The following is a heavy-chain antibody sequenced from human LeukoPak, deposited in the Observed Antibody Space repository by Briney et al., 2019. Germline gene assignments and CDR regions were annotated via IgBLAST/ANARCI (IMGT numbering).Heavy chain of an antibody. CDR3: ARDDYYGMDV. CDR2: VSAYNGKA. CDR1: GYTFSSYG. Sequence: ASVKVSCTASGYTFSSYGISWVRQAPGQGLEWLGWVSAYNGKATHLKNLQGRVTMTTDTSTTTAYMELRNLSTYDTAVYYCARDDYYGMDVWGQGTTIIVSS. J-gene: IGHJ6*02. V-gene: IGHV1-18*01.